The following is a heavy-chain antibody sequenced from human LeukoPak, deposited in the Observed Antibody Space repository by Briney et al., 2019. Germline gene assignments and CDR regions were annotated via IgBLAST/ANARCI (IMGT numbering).Heavy chain of an antibody. CDR2: ISSSSTYI. CDR1: GFTLSSYS. CDR3: ARASSGTEDAFDI. V-gene: IGHV3-21*01. Sequence: GGSLRLSCAASGFTLSSYSMNWVRQAPGKGLEWVSSISSSSTYIYYADSVKGRFTISRDNAKNSLYLQMNSLRAEDTAVYYCARASSGTEDAFDIWGQGTMVTVSS. J-gene: IGHJ3*02. D-gene: IGHD1-26*01.